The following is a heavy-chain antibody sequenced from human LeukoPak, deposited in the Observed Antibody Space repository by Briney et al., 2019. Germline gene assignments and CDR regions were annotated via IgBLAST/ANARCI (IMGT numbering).Heavy chain of an antibody. D-gene: IGHD3-10*01. V-gene: IGHV1-24*01. CDR3: ATGRRIGSGNFRY. J-gene: IGHJ4*02. Sequence: GASVEVSCKAPGYALTELSMHWVRQAPGKGLEWMGGFDPEDGETIYAQKFQGRVTMTEDTSTGTAYMDLSSLRSEDTAVYYCATGRRIGSGNFRYWGQGTLVTVSS. CDR2: FDPEDGET. CDR1: GYALTELS.